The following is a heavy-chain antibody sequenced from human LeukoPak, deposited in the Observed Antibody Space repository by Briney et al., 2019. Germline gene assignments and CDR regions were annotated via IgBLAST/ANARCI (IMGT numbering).Heavy chain of an antibody. V-gene: IGHV3-23*01. CDR1: GFTFSSYG. CDR2: ISGSGGST. CDR3: AKVRDLSSSWYCYMDV. Sequence: GGTLRLSCAASGFTFSSYGMSWVRQAPGKGLEGVSAISGSGGSTYYADSLKGRFTISRDNSKNTLYLQLNSLRAEDTAVYYCAKVRDLSSSWYCYMDVWGKGTTVSISS. J-gene: IGHJ6*03. D-gene: IGHD6-13*01.